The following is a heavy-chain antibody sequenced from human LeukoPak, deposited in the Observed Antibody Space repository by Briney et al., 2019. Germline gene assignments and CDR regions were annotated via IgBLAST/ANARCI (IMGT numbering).Heavy chain of an antibody. CDR3: ARGSGYSYGYNIDY. J-gene: IGHJ4*02. CDR1: GFTFSSYA. CDR2: LSGSGGST. D-gene: IGHD5-18*01. V-gene: IGHV3-23*01. Sequence: GGSLRLSCAASGFTFSSYAMSWVRQAPGKGLEWVSALSGSGGSTYYADSVKGRFTISRDNSKNTLHLQMNSLRAEDTAVYYCARGSGYSYGYNIDYWGQGTLVTVSS.